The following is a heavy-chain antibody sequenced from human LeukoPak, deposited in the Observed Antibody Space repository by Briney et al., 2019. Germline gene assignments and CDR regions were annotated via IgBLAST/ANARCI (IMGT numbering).Heavy chain of an antibody. D-gene: IGHD2-15*01. CDR1: GFTFRSYA. J-gene: IGHJ4*02. Sequence: GGSLRLSCAASGFTFRSYAMNWVRQAPGKGLEWVSGISGSGGTTYYADSVRGRFTISRDNSKNTLFLQMNSLRVEDTAVYYCAKEGAAASFGGYFDYWGQGTPVIVSS. V-gene: IGHV3-23*01. CDR2: ISGSGGTT. CDR3: AKEGAAASFGGYFDY.